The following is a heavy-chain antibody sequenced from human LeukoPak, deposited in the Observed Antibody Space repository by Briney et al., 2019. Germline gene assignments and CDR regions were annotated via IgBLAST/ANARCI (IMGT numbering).Heavy chain of an antibody. CDR3: ARDRANYDILTGPNWFDP. CDR1: GGSISSSSYY. V-gene: IGHV4-39*02. CDR2: IYYSGST. J-gene: IGHJ5*02. D-gene: IGHD3-9*01. Sequence: SETLSLTCTVSGGSISSSSYYWGWIRQPPGKGLEWIGSIYYSGSTYYNPSFKSRVTISVDTSKNQLSLKLSSVTAADTAVYYCARDRANYDILTGPNWFDPWGQGTLVTVSS.